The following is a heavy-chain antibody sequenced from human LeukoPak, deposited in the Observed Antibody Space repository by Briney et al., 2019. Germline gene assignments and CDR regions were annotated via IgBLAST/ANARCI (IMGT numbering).Heavy chain of an antibody. CDR2: IKQDGSER. Sequence: PGGSLRLSCAASGFTFSTFWMSWIRQVPGKGLEWVANIKQDGSERYYVDSVKGRFTISRDNAKNSLYLQMNNLRVEDAAVYYCVRDWLMNRSDRCHFDYWGQGTLVALSS. V-gene: IGHV3-7*01. CDR1: GFTFSTFW. J-gene: IGHJ4*02. D-gene: IGHD3-16*01. CDR3: VRDWLMNRSDRCHFDY.